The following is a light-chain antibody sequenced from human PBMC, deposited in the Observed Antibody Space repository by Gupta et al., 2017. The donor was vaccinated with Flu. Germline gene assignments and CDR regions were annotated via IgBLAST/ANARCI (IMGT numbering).Light chain of an antibody. CDR3: QQYNSYLWT. V-gene: IGKV1-5*03. CDR1: QSISSW. J-gene: IGKJ1*01. Sequence: DIQMTQSPSTLSASVGDRVTITCRASQSISSWLAWYQQKPGKAPKLLIYKASSLESGVPSRFSGSGSGTEFTLTISSLQPDDFATYYCQQYNSYLWTFGQGTXVEIK. CDR2: KAS.